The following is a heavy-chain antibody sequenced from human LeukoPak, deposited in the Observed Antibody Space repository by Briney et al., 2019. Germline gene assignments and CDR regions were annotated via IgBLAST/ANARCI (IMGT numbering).Heavy chain of an antibody. CDR1: GYTFTSYY. V-gene: IGHV1-46*01. Sequence: ASVKVSCKASGYTFTSYYMHWVRQAPGQGLEWMGIINPSGGSTSYAQKFQGRVTMTRDTSTSTVYMELSSLRSEDTAVYYCAILEGAVTYYYYGMDVWGQGTTVTVSS. CDR3: AILEGAVTYYYYGMDV. CDR2: INPSGGST. D-gene: IGHD4-17*01. J-gene: IGHJ6*02.